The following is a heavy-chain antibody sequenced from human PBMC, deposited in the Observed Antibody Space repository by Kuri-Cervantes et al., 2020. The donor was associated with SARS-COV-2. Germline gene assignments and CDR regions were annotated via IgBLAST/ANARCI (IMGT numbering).Heavy chain of an antibody. J-gene: IGHJ5*02. CDR1: GYTFTSYA. CDR3: ARLPAVAGPQLPLDL. CDR2: TSAYNGKT. V-gene: IGHV1-18*01. Sequence: GGSLRLSCKASGYTFTSYAISWVRQAPGQGLEWMGWTSAYNGKTEYEQKFQGRVTMTTDTSTSTAYMELRSLRSDDTAVYYCARLPAVAGPQLPLDLWGQGTLVTVSS. D-gene: IGHD6-19*01.